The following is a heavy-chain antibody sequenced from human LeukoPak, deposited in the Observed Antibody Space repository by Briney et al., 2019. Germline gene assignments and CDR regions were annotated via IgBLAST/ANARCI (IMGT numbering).Heavy chain of an antibody. CDR1: GGSISNYY. J-gene: IGHJ4*02. CDR3: ARGAMATTPFFDY. CDR2: VYYTGST. Sequence: PSETLSLTCPVSGGSISNYYYWTWIRQPPGKGLEWIGYVYYTGSTNFNPSLKSRVTMSLDTSRNQFSLKLTSLTAADTAVYYCARGAMATTPFFDYWRQGTLVTVSS. V-gene: IGHV4-59*01. D-gene: IGHD5-24*01.